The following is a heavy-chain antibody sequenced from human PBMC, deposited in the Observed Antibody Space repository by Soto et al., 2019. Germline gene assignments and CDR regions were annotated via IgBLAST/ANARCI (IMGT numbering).Heavy chain of an antibody. CDR3: ARTRSAWSDFHYYSLDV. J-gene: IGHJ6*02. V-gene: IGHV3-30*03. D-gene: IGHD1-26*01. CDR2: ISYDSTKT. Sequence: PWWSLRLSCAASGVTVNSYGMPWVRQGPGNGREWVASISYDSTKTYYADSVKGRFTISRDNSNSALYVQMNSLTGEDTAVYYCARTRSAWSDFHYYSLDVWGQGTTVTVSS. CDR1: GVTVNSYG.